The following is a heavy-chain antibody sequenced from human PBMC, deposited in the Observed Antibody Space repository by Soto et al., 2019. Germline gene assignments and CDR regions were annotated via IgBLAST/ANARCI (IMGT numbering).Heavy chain of an antibody. D-gene: IGHD3-10*01. Sequence: EVQLLESGGGLVQPGGSLRLSCATSGFTFSTYAMTWVRQAPGKGLEWVSTISGSGGSTYYADSVKGRFTISRDNSKNTLYLEVNSLRAEDTAIYYCAKDQEIYYGSGIYTFFYFGMDVWGQGTTVTVSS. V-gene: IGHV3-23*01. CDR1: GFTFSTYA. J-gene: IGHJ6*02. CDR2: ISGSGGST. CDR3: AKDQEIYYGSGIYTFFYFGMDV.